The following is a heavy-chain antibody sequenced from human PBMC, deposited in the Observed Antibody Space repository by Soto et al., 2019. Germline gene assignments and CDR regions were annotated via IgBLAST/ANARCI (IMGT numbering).Heavy chain of an antibody. CDR1: GYTFTSYD. J-gene: IGHJ5*02. Sequence: QVQLVQSGAEVKKPGASVKVSCKASGYTFTSYDINWVRQATGQGLEWMGWMNPDSGDTGYAQKFQGRVTMTRNTSISTAYMELSSLRSEDTAVYYCARERSSSKRFDPWGQGTLVTVSS. V-gene: IGHV1-8*01. D-gene: IGHD3-16*02. CDR3: ARERSSSKRFDP. CDR2: MNPDSGDT.